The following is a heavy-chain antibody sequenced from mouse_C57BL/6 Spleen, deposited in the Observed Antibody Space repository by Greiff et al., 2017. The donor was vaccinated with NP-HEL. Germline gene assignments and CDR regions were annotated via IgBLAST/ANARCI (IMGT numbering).Heavy chain of an antibody. CDR2: IHPNSGST. CDR3: ARSDLLSFDY. Sequence: QVQLQQSGAELVKPGASVKLSCKASGYTFTSYWMHWVKQRPGQGLEWIGMIHPNSGSTNYNEKFKSKATLTVDKSSSTAYMQLSSLTSEDSAVYYCARSDLLSFDYWGQGTTLTVSS. CDR1: GYTFTSYW. J-gene: IGHJ2*01. V-gene: IGHV1-64*01. D-gene: IGHD2-1*01.